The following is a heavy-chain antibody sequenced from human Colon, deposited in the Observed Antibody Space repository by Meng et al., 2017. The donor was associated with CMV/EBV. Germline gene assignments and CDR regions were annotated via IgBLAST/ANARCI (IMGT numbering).Heavy chain of an antibody. CDR3: ARALAVASP. Sequence: GESLKISCVASGFTFSSYAMTWVRQAPGKGPEWVSYISSAGTTIKYTDSVKGRFTISRDNAKSSLYLQMSSLRVEDTALYYCARALAVASPWGQGTLVTVSS. CDR2: ISSAGTTI. J-gene: IGHJ4*02. V-gene: IGHV3-48*04. D-gene: IGHD6-19*01. CDR1: GFTFSSYA.